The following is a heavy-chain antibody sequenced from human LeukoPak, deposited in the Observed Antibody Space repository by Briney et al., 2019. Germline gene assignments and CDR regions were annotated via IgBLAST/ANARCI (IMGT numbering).Heavy chain of an antibody. CDR3: AKLVDGDPIDY. CDR2: ISGSLGST. V-gene: IGHV3-23*01. D-gene: IGHD4-17*01. Sequence: GGSLRLSCAASGFTFSNYAMSWVRQAPGKGLEWVSTISGSLGSTYYADSVKDRFTISRDNFKNTLYLQMNSLRAEDSAVYYCAKLVDGDPIDYWGQGTLVTVSS. CDR1: GFTFSNYA. J-gene: IGHJ4*02.